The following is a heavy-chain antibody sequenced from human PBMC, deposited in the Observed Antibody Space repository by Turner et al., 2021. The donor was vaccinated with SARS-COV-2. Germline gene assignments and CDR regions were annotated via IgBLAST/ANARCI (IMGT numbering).Heavy chain of an antibody. D-gene: IGHD3-10*01. Sequence: QVQLVGAGGSVVQPGRSLRLPLSASGFHFSSYGMHWVSQAPGKGREGVAGISYDGSNKYNADSVKCGFTISRDNSKNTLYLQMNSLRAEDTAVYYGARDGQSITMVRGVISPAFDDWGQGTLVTVSS. V-gene: IGHV3-30*19. CDR1: GFHFSSYG. J-gene: IGHJ4*02. CDR2: ISYDGSNK. CDR3: ARDGQSITMVRGVISPAFDD.